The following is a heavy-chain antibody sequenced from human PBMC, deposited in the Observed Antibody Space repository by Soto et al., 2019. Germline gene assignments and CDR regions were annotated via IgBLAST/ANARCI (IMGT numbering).Heavy chain of an antibody. CDR2: IYPGDSDT. Sequence: GESLKISCKGSGYSFTSYWIGWVRQMPGKGLEWMGIIYPGDSDTRYSPSFQGQVTISADKSISTAYLQWSSLKASDTAMYYCARALEGIVLGYTTPFDYWGQGTLVTVSS. CDR3: ARALEGIVLGYTTPFDY. J-gene: IGHJ4*02. D-gene: IGHD2-2*02. V-gene: IGHV5-51*01. CDR1: GYSFTSYW.